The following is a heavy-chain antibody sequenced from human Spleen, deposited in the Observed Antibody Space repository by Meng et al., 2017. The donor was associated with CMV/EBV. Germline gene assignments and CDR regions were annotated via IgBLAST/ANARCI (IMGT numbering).Heavy chain of an antibody. D-gene: IGHD3-3*01. J-gene: IGHJ4*02. Sequence: GGSLRLSCAASGSTFSSDWMHWVRQAPGKGLEWVTYIRYDGSNKYYADSVKGRFSISRDNSKNTLYLQMNSLGTEDTAVYFCAKDPTPYYDFWSGSYSDYWGQGTLVTVSS. CDR2: IRYDGSNK. CDR3: AKDPTPYYDFWSGSYSDY. CDR1: GSTFSSDW. V-gene: IGHV3-30*02.